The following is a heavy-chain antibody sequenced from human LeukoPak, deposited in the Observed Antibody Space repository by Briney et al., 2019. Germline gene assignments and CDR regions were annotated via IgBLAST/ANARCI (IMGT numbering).Heavy chain of an antibody. V-gene: IGHV1-2*04. CDR1: GYTFTGYY. J-gene: IGHJ4*02. CDR2: INPNSGGT. CDR3: ARGRMVRYFDWLPKNYFDY. D-gene: IGHD3-9*01. Sequence: ASVTVSCKASGYTFTGYYMHWVRQAPGQGLEWMGWINPNSGGTNYAQKFQGWVTMTRDTSISTAYMELSRLRSDDTAVYYCARGRMVRYFDWLPKNYFDYWGQGTLVTVSS.